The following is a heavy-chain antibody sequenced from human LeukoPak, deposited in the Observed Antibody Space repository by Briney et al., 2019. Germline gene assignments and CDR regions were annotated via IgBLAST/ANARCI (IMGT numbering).Heavy chain of an antibody. CDR1: GFRFSSYW. CDR2: IKQDGSED. CDR3: ARDRDSGSISWYFLFDY. V-gene: IGHV3-7*01. D-gene: IGHD2-2*01. Sequence: PGGSLRLSCEASGFRFSSYWMSWVRQAPGKGLEWVANIKQDGSEDHYVNSVKGRFAISRGNAKNSLYLQMNSLRAEDTAVYYCARDRDSGSISWYFLFDYWGQGSLVTVSS. J-gene: IGHJ4*02.